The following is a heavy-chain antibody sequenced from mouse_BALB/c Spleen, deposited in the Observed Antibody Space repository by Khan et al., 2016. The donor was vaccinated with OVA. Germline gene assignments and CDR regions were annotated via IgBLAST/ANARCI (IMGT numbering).Heavy chain of an antibody. V-gene: IGHV2-2*02. D-gene: IGHD2-4*01. Sequence: QVQLKQSGPGLLQPSQSLSITCTVSGFSLNTYSVHWVRQSPGKALEWLGVIWSAGSTDYNAAFMSRLTINKDNSKTHVFVKMNRLQTTDTAIYYSAIRGDDYGRGAWFVYWGQGTLVTVSA. CDR3: AIRGDDYGRGAWFVY. CDR2: IWSAGST. CDR1: GFSLNTYS. J-gene: IGHJ3*01.